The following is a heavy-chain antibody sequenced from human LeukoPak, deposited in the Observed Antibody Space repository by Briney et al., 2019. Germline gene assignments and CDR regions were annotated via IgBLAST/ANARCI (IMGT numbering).Heavy chain of an antibody. Sequence: GGSLRLSCAASGFTFSGSAMHWVRQASGKGLEWVGRIRSKANSYATAYAASVKGRFTISRDDSKSTAYLQMNSLKTEDTAVYYCTRGRNADVDTAMVNFDYWGQGTLVTVSS. CDR2: IRSKANSYAT. D-gene: IGHD5-18*01. J-gene: IGHJ4*02. V-gene: IGHV3-73*01. CDR3: TRGRNADVDTAMVNFDY. CDR1: GFTFSGSA.